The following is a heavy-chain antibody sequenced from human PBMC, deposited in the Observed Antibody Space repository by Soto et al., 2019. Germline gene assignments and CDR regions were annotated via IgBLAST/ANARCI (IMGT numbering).Heavy chain of an antibody. J-gene: IGHJ6*03. V-gene: IGHV4-39*01. Sequence: QLQLQESGPGLVKPSETLSLTCTVSGGSISSSSYYWGWIRQPPGKGLEWIGSIYYSGSTYYNPSLKSRVTISVDTSKNQFSLKLSSVTAADTAVYYCARHNQFRDFGIVATKNYYYYYYMDVWGKGTTVTVSS. CDR3: ARHNQFRDFGIVATKNYYYYYYMDV. D-gene: IGHD5-12*01. CDR2: IYYSGST. CDR1: GGSISSSSYY.